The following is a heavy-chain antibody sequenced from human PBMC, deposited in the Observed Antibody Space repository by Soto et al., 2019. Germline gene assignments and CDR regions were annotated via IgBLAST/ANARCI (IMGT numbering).Heavy chain of an antibody. CDR3: ARLHTEMVPSGVRHQYYFDS. J-gene: IGHJ4*02. D-gene: IGHD5-18*01. V-gene: IGHV4-30-2*01. CDR2: MYHSGNT. CDR1: GGSITSVGYS. Sequence: KASETLSLTCAVSGGSITSVGYSWGWIRQPPGQGLEWIGYMYHSGNTYYNPSLKGRVTISLDHSRNQFSLRLNSVTAADTAVYFCARLHTEMVPSGVRHQYYFDSWGQGTLVTVSS.